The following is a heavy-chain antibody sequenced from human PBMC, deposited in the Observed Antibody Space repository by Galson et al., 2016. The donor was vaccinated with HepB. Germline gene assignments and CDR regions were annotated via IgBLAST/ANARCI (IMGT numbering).Heavy chain of an antibody. CDR2: IISSGTYF. Sequence: SLRLSCAASGFTFSSYSMNWLRQAPGKGLEWVSSIISSGTYFYYADSVQGRFTISRDNAKNSLYLQMNNLTAVDTAVYYCARDRSIFGVVVGDYYFDSWGQGTLVSVSS. J-gene: IGHJ4*02. CDR3: ARDRSIFGVVVGDYYFDS. V-gene: IGHV3-21*01. CDR1: GFTFSSYS. D-gene: IGHD3-3*01.